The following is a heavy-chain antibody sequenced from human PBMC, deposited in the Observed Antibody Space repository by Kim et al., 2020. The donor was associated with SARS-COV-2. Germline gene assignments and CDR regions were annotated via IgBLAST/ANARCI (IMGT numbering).Heavy chain of an antibody. CDR2: ISYDGSNK. J-gene: IGHJ4*02. V-gene: IGHV3-30*18. CDR3: AKDRDRTTVTTSGSFAAMYSFDY. Sequence: GGSLRLSCAASGFTFSSYGMHWVRQAPGKGLEWVAVISYDGSNKYYADSVKGRFTISRDNSKNTLYLQMNSLRAEDTAVYYCAKDRDRTTVTTSGSFAAMYSFDYWGQGTLVTVSS. D-gene: IGHD4-17*01. CDR1: GFTFSSYG.